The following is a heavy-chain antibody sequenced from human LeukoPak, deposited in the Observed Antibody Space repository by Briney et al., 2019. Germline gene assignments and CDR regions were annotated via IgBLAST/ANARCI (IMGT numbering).Heavy chain of an antibody. D-gene: IGHD6-19*01. CDR1: GYPFTGYY. J-gene: IGHJ5*02. Sequence: ASVKVSCKTSGYPFTGYYMHWVRQAPGQGLEWMGWINPSSGDTHYAQNFQGRVTMTRDTSISTAYMELSRLTSYDTAVYFCARDGNEAVAGTGAVTSWGQGTLVTVSS. CDR2: INPSSGDT. CDR3: ARDGNEAVAGTGAVTS. V-gene: IGHV1-2*02.